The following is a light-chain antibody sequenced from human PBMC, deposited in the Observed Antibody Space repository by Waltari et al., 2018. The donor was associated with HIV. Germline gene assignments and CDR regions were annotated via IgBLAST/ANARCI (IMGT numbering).Light chain of an antibody. V-gene: IGKV3-20*01. CDR2: DAS. CDR1: QSVSSGY. Sequence: IVLTQSPRTLSLSPGDSATLPCRASQSVSSGYLTWYQQKPGQAPRLLIYDASSRATGIPDRFSGSGSGTDFTLTISRLEPEDFAVYYCQQYDSSPWTFGQGTKVEIK. J-gene: IGKJ1*01. CDR3: QQYDSSPWT.